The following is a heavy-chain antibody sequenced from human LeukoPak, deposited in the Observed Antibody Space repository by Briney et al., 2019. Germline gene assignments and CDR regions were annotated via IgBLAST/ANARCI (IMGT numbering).Heavy chain of an antibody. Sequence: PGGSLRLSCAASGFTFSNYGMTWVRQAPWKGLEWVANIKTDGSEKYYVDSVKGRFTISKDNAKNSLYLQMNSLRVEDTAMYYCVRPAGWVSLDLWGQGSLVTVSS. CDR3: VRPAGWVSLDL. CDR1: GFTFSNYG. D-gene: IGHD6-13*01. J-gene: IGHJ4*02. V-gene: IGHV3-7*01. CDR2: IKTDGSEK.